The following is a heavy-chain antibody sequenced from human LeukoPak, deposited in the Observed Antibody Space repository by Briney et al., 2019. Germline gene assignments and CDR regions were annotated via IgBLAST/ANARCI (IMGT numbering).Heavy chain of an antibody. CDR2: FSRRGTT. Sequence: GGSLRLSCAASGFTFSPYAMNWVRQAPGTGLQWVSAFSRRGTTHYADSVKGRFTISRDNSKNEVYLQMNSLRVDDTGIYYCAREQAGTSGWYTLDYWGQGTVVTVSS. V-gene: IGHV3-23*01. CDR3: AREQAGTSGWYTLDY. D-gene: IGHD6-13*01. J-gene: IGHJ4*02. CDR1: GFTFSPYA.